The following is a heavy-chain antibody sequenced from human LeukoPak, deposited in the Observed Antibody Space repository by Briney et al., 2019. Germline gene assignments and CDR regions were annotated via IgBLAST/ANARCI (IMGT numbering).Heavy chain of an antibody. D-gene: IGHD3-22*01. CDR3: ARDHHRRYYDDQARDTFDI. CDR2: ISSSSSFI. Sequence: GGSLRLSCAASGFTFSSYTMNWVRQAPGKGPEWVSSISSSSSFISYADSVKGRFTISRDNANNSLYLQMNSLRAEDTAVYYCARDHHRRYYDDQARDTFDIWGQGTMVTVSS. J-gene: IGHJ3*02. V-gene: IGHV3-21*01. CDR1: GFTFSSYT.